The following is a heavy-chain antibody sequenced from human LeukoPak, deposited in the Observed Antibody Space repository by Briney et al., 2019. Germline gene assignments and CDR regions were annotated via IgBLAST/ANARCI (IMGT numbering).Heavy chain of an antibody. V-gene: IGHV4-59*01. CDR2: IYYSGST. Sequence: SSETLSLTCTVSGGSISSYYWSWIRQPPGKGLEWIGYIYYSGSTNYNPSLKSRVTISVDTSKNQFSLKLSSVTAADTAVYYCAREAEGLAVAAFDYWGQGTLVTVSS. CDR3: AREAEGLAVAAFDY. J-gene: IGHJ4*02. D-gene: IGHD3-3*01. CDR1: GGSISSYY.